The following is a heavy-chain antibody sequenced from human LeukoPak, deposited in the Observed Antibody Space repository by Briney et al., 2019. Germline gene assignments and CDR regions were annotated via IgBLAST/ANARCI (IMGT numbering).Heavy chain of an antibody. V-gene: IGHV4-4*09. CDR2: IYTSGST. CDR3: ARHSFPHGYSDY. J-gene: IGHJ4*02. CDR1: GGSISSYY. Sequence: PSETLSLTCTVSGGSISSYYWSWIRQPPGKGLEWIGYIYTSGSTNYNPSLKSRVTISVDTSKNQFSLKLSSVTAADTAVYYCARHSFPHGYSDYWGQGTLVTVSS. D-gene: IGHD5-24*01.